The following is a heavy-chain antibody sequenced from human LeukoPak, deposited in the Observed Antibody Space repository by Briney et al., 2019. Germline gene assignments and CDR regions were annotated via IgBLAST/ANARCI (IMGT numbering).Heavy chain of an antibody. CDR2: IPYDGMNK. D-gene: IGHD2-15*01. CDR1: GFTFSNYA. V-gene: IGHV3-30*04. J-gene: IGHJ4*02. CDR3: AKEEVAFDY. Sequence: GRSLRLSCEASGFTFSNYAIHWVRQAPGKGLEWVAVIPYDGMNKKYADSVRGRFSISRDNANNIVYLQMNSLRSEDTAVYYCAKEEVAFDYWGQGALSPSPQ.